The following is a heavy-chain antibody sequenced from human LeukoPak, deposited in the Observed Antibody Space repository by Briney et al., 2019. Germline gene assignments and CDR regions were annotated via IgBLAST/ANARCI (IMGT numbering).Heavy chain of an antibody. CDR3: ARGRITIFGVVIRSPLYYFDY. CDR1: GFTFSSYS. CDR2: ISSSSSTI. Sequence: GGSLRLSCAASGFTFSSYSMNWVRQAPGKGLEWVSYISSSSSTIYYADSVKGRFTISRDNAKNSLYLQMNSLRSDDTAVYYCARGRITIFGVVIRSPLYYFDYWGQGTLVTVSS. V-gene: IGHV3-48*01. D-gene: IGHD3-3*01. J-gene: IGHJ4*02.